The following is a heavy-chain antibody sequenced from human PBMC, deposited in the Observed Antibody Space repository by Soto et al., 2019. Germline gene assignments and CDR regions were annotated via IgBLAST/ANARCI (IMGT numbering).Heavy chain of an antibody. CDR1: GGSFSGYY. D-gene: IGHD2-2*01. V-gene: IGHV4-34*01. CDR3: ASLETRHYGMDV. J-gene: IGHJ6*02. Sequence: SETLSLTCAVYGGSFSGYYWSWIRQPPGKGLEWIGEINHSGSTNYNPSLKSRATISVDTSKNQFSLKLSSVTAADTAVYYCASLETRHYGMDVWGQGTTVTVSS. CDR2: INHSGST.